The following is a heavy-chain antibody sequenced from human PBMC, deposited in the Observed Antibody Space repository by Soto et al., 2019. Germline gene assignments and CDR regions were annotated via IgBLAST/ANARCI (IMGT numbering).Heavy chain of an antibody. J-gene: IGHJ6*02. CDR3: ARDSYYGMDV. V-gene: IGHV1-3*01. Sequence: KFQGRVTITRDTSASTAYMELSSLRSEDTAVYYCARDSYYGMDVWGQGTTVTVSS.